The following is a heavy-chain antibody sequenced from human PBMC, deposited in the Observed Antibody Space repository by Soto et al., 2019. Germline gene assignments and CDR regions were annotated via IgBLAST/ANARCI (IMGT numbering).Heavy chain of an antibody. CDR3: ESEGSAWQFDY. Sequence: EVQLVESGGGLVQPGGSLRLSCVASGFSFSTDWASWIRQAPGKGLEWVANVKRDGSESNYADSVKGRFTISRDNAKNSLYLQMNSLRVEDTAVYYCESEGSAWQFDYWGRGTLVAVSS. CDR2: VKRDGSES. D-gene: IGHD6-25*01. CDR1: GFSFSTDW. J-gene: IGHJ4*02. V-gene: IGHV3-7*01.